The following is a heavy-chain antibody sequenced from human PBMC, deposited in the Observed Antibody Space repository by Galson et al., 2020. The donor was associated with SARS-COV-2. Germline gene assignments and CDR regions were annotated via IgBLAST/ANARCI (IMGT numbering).Heavy chain of an antibody. CDR2: FSYRGSNK. V-gene: IGHV3-30*18. J-gene: IGHJ4*02. CDR3: AKESSWLQYLES. Sequence: GGSLRLSCETSGFSFSNYGIHWVRQAPGKGLEWVAAFSYRGSNKYYGASVKGRFTISGDTSKNTVYLQMKSLRPEDTAVYYCAKESSWLQYLESWGQGTLVIVSS. D-gene: IGHD6-19*01. CDR1: GFSFSNYG.